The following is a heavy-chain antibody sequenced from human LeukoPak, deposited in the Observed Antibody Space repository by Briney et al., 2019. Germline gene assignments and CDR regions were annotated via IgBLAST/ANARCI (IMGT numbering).Heavy chain of an antibody. CDR2: ISGSGGST. Sequence: PGGSLRLSCAASGFTFSSYAMSWVRQAPGKGLEWVSAISGSGGSTYYADSVKGRFTISRDDSKNTVYLQMNSLRAEDTAVYYCAKDEEEYDSSGYYHIDYWGQGTLVTVSS. J-gene: IGHJ4*02. V-gene: IGHV3-23*01. D-gene: IGHD3-22*01. CDR3: AKDEEEYDSSGYYHIDY. CDR1: GFTFSSYA.